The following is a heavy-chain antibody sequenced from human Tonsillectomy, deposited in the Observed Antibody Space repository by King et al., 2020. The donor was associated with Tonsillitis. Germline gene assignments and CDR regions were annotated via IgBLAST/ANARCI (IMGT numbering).Heavy chain of an antibody. D-gene: IGHD3-10*01. Sequence: VQLVESGAEVKKPGASVKVSCKTSGYTFTNYYMHWVRQAPGQGLEWMGVINPSGGNTNYAQRFQGRVTMTRDTSTSTVYMELSSLRSEDTAVYYCARSHGVPGFGGLLLDFWGQGTLVTVSS. CDR2: INPSGGNT. CDR1: GYTFTNYY. J-gene: IGHJ4*02. CDR3: ARSHGVPGFGGLLLDF. V-gene: IGHV1-46*01.